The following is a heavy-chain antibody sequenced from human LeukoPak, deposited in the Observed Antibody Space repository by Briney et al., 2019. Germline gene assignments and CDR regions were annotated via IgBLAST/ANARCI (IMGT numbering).Heavy chain of an antibody. D-gene: IGHD6-13*01. J-gene: IGHJ4*02. Sequence: SETLSLTCTVSGYSISSGYYWGWIRQPPGMGLEWIGSIYHSGSTYYNPSLKSRVTISVDTSKNQFSLKLSSVTAADTAVYYCARAIAAAGIDWGQGTLVTVSS. CDR2: IYHSGST. CDR1: GYSISSGYY. CDR3: ARAIAAAGID. V-gene: IGHV4-38-2*02.